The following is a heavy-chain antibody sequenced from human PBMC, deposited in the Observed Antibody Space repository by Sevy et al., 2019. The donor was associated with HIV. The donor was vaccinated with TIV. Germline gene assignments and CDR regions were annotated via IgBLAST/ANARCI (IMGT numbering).Heavy chain of an antibody. J-gene: IGHJ3*02. CDR1: GFTFSSYW. V-gene: IGHV3-74*01. D-gene: IGHD3-3*01. CDR3: ARDPSYYDFWSGYSGGAFDI. Sequence: GGSLRLSCAASGFTFSSYWMHWVRQAPGKGLVWVSRINSDGSSTSYAYSVKGRFTISRDNAKNTLYLQMNSLRAEDTAVYYCARDPSYYDFWSGYSGGAFDIWGQGTMVTVSS. CDR2: INSDGSST.